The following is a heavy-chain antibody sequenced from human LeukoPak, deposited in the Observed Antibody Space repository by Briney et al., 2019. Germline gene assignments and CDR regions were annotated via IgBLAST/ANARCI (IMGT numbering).Heavy chain of an antibody. CDR3: ARLGDYSNAHWSDP. V-gene: IGHV3-74*01. Sequence: VQPGGSLRLSCAASXFTFSRYGMHWVRQAPGKGLVWVSRINSDGSSTNYADSVKGRFTISRDNAKNTLYLQMNSLRAEDTAVYYCARLGDYSNAHWSDPWGQGTLVTVSS. CDR2: INSDGSST. CDR1: XFTFSRYG. D-gene: IGHD4-11*01. J-gene: IGHJ5*02.